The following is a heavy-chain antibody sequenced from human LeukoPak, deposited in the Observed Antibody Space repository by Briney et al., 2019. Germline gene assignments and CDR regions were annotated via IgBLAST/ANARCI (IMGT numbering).Heavy chain of an antibody. J-gene: IGHJ6*03. D-gene: IGHD1-1*01. V-gene: IGHV4-59*01. CDR1: GGSISSYY. CDR2: IYYSGST. Sequence: SETLSLTCTVSGGSISSYYWSWIRQPPGKGLEWLGYIYYSGSTNYNPSLKSRVTISVDTSKNQFSLKLSSVTAADTAVYYCARGRGGTYYYYYMDVWGKGTTVTVSS. CDR3: ARGRGGTYYYYYMDV.